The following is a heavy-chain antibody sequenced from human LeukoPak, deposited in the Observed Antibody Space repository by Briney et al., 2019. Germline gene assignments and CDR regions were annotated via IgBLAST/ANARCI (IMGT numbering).Heavy chain of an antibody. CDR3: AKDMDVGDYGSGDYFDY. J-gene: IGHJ4*02. CDR1: GFTFSSYA. CDR2: ISYDGSNK. D-gene: IGHD3-10*01. V-gene: IGHV3-30*04. Sequence: GGSLRLSCAASGFTFSSYAMHWVRQAPGKGLEWVAVISYDGSNKYYADSVRGRFTISRDNSRNTLYLQMNSLRAEDTAVYYCAKDMDVGDYGSGDYFDYCGQGTLVTVSS.